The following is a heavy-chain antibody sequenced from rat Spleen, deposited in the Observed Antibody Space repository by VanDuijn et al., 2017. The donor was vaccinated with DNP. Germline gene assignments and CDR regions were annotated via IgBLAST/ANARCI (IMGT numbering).Heavy chain of an antibody. CDR2: ISYEGSSI. CDR1: GFTFSDYA. J-gene: IGHJ2*01. D-gene: IGHD1-4*01. CDR3: ARGNYPGINTFDY. Sequence: EVQLVETGGGLVQPGRSLKLSCAASGFTFSDYAMAWVRQAPTKGLEWVAYISYEGSSIHYGNSVKGRFTISRDNAESTLYLQMNSLRSEDTATYYCARGNYPGINTFDYWGQGVMVTVSS. V-gene: IGHV5-22*01.